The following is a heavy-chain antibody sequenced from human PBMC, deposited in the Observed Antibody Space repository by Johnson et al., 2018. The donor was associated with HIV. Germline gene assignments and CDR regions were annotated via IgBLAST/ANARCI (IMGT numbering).Heavy chain of an antibody. V-gene: IGHV3-53*01. Sequence: VQLVESGGGLIQPGGSLRLSCAASGFTVSINYMSWVRQAPGKGLEWVSVIYSGGSTNYADSVKGRLTISRDNAKNTLYLQMNSLSAEDTAVYYWARESLPGYSSSNDAFDIWGQGTMVTVSS. D-gene: IGHD6-13*01. J-gene: IGHJ3*02. CDR2: IYSGGST. CDR1: GFTVSINY. CDR3: ARESLPGYSSSNDAFDI.